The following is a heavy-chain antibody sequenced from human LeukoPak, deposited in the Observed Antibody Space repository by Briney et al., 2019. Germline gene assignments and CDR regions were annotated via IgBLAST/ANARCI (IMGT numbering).Heavy chain of an antibody. CDR1: GITLIGRR. D-gene: IGHD5-12*01. Sequence: GGTLRPSCAASGITLIGRRMTWVRQAPGKGLEWVATIKDDGSNTYYVDSVKGRFTISRDNAKNSLYLQMTNLRVEDTAVYYCVDLGSSDCGQGTLVTVSS. CDR3: VDLGSSD. J-gene: IGHJ4*02. V-gene: IGHV3-7*01. CDR2: IKDDGSNT.